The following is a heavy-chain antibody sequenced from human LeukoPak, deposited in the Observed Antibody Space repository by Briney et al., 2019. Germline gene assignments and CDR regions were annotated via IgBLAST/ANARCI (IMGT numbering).Heavy chain of an antibody. CDR2: IIPILGIA. Sequence: SVKVSCKASGGTFSSYTISWVRQAPGQGLEWMGRIIPILGIANYAQKFQGSVTITADKSTSTAYMELSSLRSEDTAVYYCARGSPYCSSTSCYYYYYYYMDVWGKGTTVTVSS. V-gene: IGHV1-69*02. CDR3: ARGSPYCSSTSCYYYYYYYMDV. D-gene: IGHD2-2*01. J-gene: IGHJ6*03. CDR1: GGTFSSYT.